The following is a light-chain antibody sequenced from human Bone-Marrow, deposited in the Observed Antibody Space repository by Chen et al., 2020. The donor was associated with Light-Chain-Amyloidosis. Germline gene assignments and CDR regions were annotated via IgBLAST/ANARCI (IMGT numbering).Light chain of an antibody. V-gene: IGLV3-21*02. J-gene: IGLJ3*02. CDR1: NIGSTG. CDR2: DDS. Sequence: SSVLTQPSSVSVPPGQTATIPCGGNNIGSTGVHWYQQTPGQAPLLVVCDDSGRPSGIPERLSGSNSGTTATLTISRVEAGDAADYYCQVWDRSSDRPVFGGGTKLTVL. CDR3: QVWDRSSDRPV.